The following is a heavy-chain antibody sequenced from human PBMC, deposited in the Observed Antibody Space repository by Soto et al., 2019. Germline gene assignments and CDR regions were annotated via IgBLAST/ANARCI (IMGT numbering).Heavy chain of an antibody. CDR2: ISPIFGTA. CDR3: ARQTNLAYCGGDCYWYFDY. Sequence: QVQLVQSGAEVKKPGYSVKFSCKASGGTFSSYAISWVRQAPGQGLEWMGGISPIFGTANYAQKFQGRVTITAEESTSTAYMEQSSLRSEDTAVYYCARQTNLAYCGGDCYWYFDYGGQGNLVTVSS. D-gene: IGHD2-21*02. J-gene: IGHJ4*02. CDR1: GGTFSSYA. V-gene: IGHV1-69*12.